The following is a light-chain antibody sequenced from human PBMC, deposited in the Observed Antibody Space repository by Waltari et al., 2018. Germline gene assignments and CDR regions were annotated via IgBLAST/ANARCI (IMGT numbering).Light chain of an antibody. CDR2: DVS. CDR3: SSQSSNNVVL. Sequence: QSALTQPASVSGSPGQSITISCTGTSSDVGSYNSVSWYHDHPGQVPKVIIYDVSDPPSGVSARFSGSKAGNTASLTISGLQAEDEADYYCSSQSSNNVVLFGGGTKVTVL. V-gene: IGLV2-14*03. CDR1: SSDVGSYNS. J-gene: IGLJ3*02.